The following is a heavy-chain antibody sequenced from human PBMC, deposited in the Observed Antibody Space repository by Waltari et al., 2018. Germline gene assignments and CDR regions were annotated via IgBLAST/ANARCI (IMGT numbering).Heavy chain of an antibody. D-gene: IGHD3-22*01. CDR1: GFNFNHHG. CDR2: IEYDGYNK. CDR3: AKGPDSSHYFSNWLDP. V-gene: IGHV3-30*02. Sequence: QAQLVESGGGVVQPGGSLRISCAASGFNFNHHGIHWVRQAPGKGPEWVAFIEYDGYNKHYADSVKGRFTISRDNSKNTLYLQLSGLSREDTAVYSCAKGPDSSHYFSNWLDPWGQGTLVTVSS. J-gene: IGHJ5*02.